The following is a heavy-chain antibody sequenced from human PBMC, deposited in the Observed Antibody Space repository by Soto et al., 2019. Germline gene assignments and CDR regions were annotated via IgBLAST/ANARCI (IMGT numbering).Heavy chain of an antibody. CDR2: IKTDGSRT. D-gene: IGHD4-17*01. V-gene: IGHV3-74*03. J-gene: IGHJ6*03. CDR1: GFAFTSYR. Sequence: EVQLVESGGGLVQPGGSLRLSCVASGFAFTSYRMHWVRQAPGKGLVWVSRIKTDGSRTTYADSVTGRFTISRDNAKNTLYLQMNSLRAEDTAVYYCAREPRASNGDYINSYFYYMDVWGTGSTVTVSS. CDR3: AREPRASNGDYINSYFYYMDV.